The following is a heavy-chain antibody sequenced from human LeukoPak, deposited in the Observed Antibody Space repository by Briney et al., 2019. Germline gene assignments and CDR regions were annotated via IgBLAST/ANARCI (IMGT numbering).Heavy chain of an antibody. D-gene: IGHD3-22*01. CDR1: GGSISSSSYY. CDR3: ARTVVVITFDAFDI. V-gene: IGHV4-39*07. CDR2: IYYSGST. J-gene: IGHJ3*02. Sequence: SETLSLTCPVSGGSISSSSYYWGWIRQPPWRGLEWIGSIYYSGSTHYNPSLKSRVTISVDTSKNQFSLKLSSVTAADTAVYYCARTVVVITFDAFDIWGQGTMVTVSS.